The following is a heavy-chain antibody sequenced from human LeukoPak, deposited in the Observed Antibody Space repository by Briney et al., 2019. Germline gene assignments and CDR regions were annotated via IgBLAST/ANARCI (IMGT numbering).Heavy chain of an antibody. Sequence: PSDTLSLTCTVSGGSISSYYWSWIRQPPGKGLEWIEYIYYSGSTNYNPSLKSRVTISVDTSKNQFSLKLSSVTAADTAVYYCARGEDYRPPAHWGQGTLVTVSS. D-gene: IGHD4-11*01. V-gene: IGHV4-59*07. CDR3: ARGEDYRPPAH. J-gene: IGHJ4*02. CDR1: GGSISSYY. CDR2: IYYSGST.